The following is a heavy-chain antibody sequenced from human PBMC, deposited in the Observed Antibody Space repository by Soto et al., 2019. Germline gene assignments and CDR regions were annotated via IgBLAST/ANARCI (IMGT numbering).Heavy chain of an antibody. Sequence: QVQLVQSGAEVKKPGASVKVSCKASGYTFTSYGISWVRQAPGQALEWMGWIRAYNGNTNYAQKLQGRVTMATDPSTSTGYMELRSLTADDTAVYYCPRGYSSGWFDYWGQGTLLTVSS. J-gene: IGHJ4*02. CDR1: GYTFTSYG. CDR2: IRAYNGNT. D-gene: IGHD6-19*01. V-gene: IGHV1-18*01. CDR3: PRGYSSGWFDY.